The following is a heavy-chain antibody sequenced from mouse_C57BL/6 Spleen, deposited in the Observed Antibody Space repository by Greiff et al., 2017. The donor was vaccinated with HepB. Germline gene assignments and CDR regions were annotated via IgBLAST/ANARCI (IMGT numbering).Heavy chain of an antibody. V-gene: IGHV1-82*01. CDR1: GYAFSSSW. CDR2: IYPGDGDT. J-gene: IGHJ2*01. Sequence: QVQLQQSGPELVKPGASVKISCKASGYAFSSSWMNWVKQRPGKGLEWIGRIYPGDGDTNYNGKFKGKATLTADKSSSTAYMQLSSLTSEDSAVYFCARLGRGGFYFDDWGQGTTLPVSS. D-gene: IGHD4-1*01. CDR3: ARLGRGGFYFDD.